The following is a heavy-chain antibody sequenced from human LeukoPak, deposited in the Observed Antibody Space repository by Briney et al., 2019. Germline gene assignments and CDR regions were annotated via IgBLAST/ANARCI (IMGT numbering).Heavy chain of an antibody. CDR1: GGSISSSSYY. V-gene: IGHV4-39*01. CDR2: IYYSGST. CDR3: ARPERESSGFDY. J-gene: IGHJ4*02. Sequence: SETLSLTCTVSGGSISSSSYYWGWIRQPPGKGLEWIGSIYYSGSTYYNPSLKIRVTISVDTSKNQFSLKLSSVTAADTAVYYCARPERESSGFDYWGQGTLVTVSS. D-gene: IGHD6-19*01.